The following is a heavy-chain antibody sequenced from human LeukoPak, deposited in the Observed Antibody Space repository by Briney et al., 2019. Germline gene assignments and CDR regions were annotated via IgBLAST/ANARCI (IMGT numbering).Heavy chain of an antibody. V-gene: IGHV4-31*03. CDR3: ARGGEGSGSYYNSY. Sequence: PSETLSLTCTVSGGSISSGGYYWSWIRQHPGKGLEWIGYIYYSGSTYYNPSLKSRVTISVDTSKSQFSLKLSSVTAADTAVYYCARGGEGSGSYYNSYWGQGTLVTVSS. CDR2: IYYSGST. CDR1: GGSISSGGYY. D-gene: IGHD3-10*01. J-gene: IGHJ4*02.